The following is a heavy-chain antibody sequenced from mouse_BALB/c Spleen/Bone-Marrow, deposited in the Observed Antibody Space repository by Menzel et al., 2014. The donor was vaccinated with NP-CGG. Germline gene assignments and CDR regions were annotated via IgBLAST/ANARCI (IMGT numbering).Heavy chain of an antibody. D-gene: IGHD2-12*01. CDR3: AYYTWFAY. V-gene: IGHV1-7*01. J-gene: IGHJ3*01. Sequence: QVQLKDSGAELAKPGASVKMSCKASGYTFTSYWMHWIKQRPGQGLEWIGYINPTTGYTDYNQKFKDKATLTADKSSSTAYLQLSSLTSEDSAVYYCAYYTWFAYWGQGTLVTVSA. CDR1: GYTFTSYW. CDR2: INPTTGYT.